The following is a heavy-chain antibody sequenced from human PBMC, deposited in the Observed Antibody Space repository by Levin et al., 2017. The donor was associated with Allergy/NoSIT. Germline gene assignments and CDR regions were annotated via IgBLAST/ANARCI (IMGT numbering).Heavy chain of an antibody. Sequence: KPSETLSLTCTVSGDSITSGNFFWGWIRQPPGMGLEWLATIHHSGSTYYNLSLKSRVTMSLDTSKNQFSLKMTSVSAADTAVYFCARHNHRNTGDYFDPWGQGTLVTVSS. CDR3: ARHNHRNTGDYFDP. D-gene: IGHD7-27*01. V-gene: IGHV4-39*01. J-gene: IGHJ5*02. CDR2: IHHSGST. CDR1: GDSITSGNFF.